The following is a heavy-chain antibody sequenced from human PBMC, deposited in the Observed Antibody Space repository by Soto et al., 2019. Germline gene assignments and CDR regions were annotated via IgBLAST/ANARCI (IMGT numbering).Heavy chain of an antibody. Sequence: QVQLVESGGGVVQPGRSLRLSCAASGFTFSSYGMHWVRQAPGKGLEWVAVIWYDGSNKYYADSVKGRFTISRDNSKNTLYLQTNSLRAEDTAVYYCARYRGAVATGDYWGQGTLVTVSS. V-gene: IGHV3-33*01. CDR2: IWYDGSNK. CDR3: ARYRGAVATGDY. J-gene: IGHJ4*02. CDR1: GFTFSSYG. D-gene: IGHD5-12*01.